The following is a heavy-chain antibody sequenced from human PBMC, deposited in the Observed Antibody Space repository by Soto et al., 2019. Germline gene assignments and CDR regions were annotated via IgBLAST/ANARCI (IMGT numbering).Heavy chain of an antibody. D-gene: IGHD6-19*01. V-gene: IGHV3-74*01. CDR3: VRGSSAWSGMDY. CDR2: LRGDGAEI. CDR1: GFTFSNYW. Sequence: EVQLVQSGGGFVEPGGSLRLSCVASGFTFSNYWMYWVRQAPEKGLVWVSRLRGDGAEISYEDSVQGRFTISRDNAKNTLYLYMNTLRGEDTAVYYCVRGSSAWSGMDYWGQGALVTVSS. J-gene: IGHJ4*02.